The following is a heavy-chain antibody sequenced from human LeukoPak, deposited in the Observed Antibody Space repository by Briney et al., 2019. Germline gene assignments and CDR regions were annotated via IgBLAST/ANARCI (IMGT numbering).Heavy chain of an antibody. D-gene: IGHD2-2*01. CDR3: ARGRVVVPAAIHPGRYFHH. CDR1: GGSFSDYY. Sequence: SETLYLTCAVYGGSFSDYYWSWIRQPPGKGLEWIGEINHSGSTNYNPSLKSRVTISVDTSKNQFSVKLSSVTAADTAVYYCARGRVVVPAAIHPGRYFHHWGQGTLVTASS. CDR2: INHSGST. V-gene: IGHV4-34*01. J-gene: IGHJ1*01.